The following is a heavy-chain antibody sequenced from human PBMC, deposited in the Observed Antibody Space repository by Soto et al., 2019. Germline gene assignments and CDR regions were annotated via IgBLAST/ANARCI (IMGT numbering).Heavy chain of an antibody. J-gene: IGHJ6*02. Sequence: GGSLRLSCSASGFTFSSYAMHWVRQAPGKGLEYVSAISSNGGSTYYADSVKGRFTISRDNSKNTLYLQMSSLRAEDTAVYYCVKGGLAYCGGDCDIPADGYYYYYGMDVWGQGTTVTVSS. CDR1: GFTFSSYA. CDR3: VKGGLAYCGGDCDIPADGYYYYYGMDV. D-gene: IGHD2-21*02. CDR2: ISSNGGST. V-gene: IGHV3-64D*08.